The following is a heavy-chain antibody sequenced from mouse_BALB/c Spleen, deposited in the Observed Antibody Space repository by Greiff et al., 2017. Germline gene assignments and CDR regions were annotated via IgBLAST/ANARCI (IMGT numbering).Heavy chain of an antibody. CDR3: ARGTTVVESLYYFDY. D-gene: IGHD1-1*01. Sequence: EVQRVESGGGLVKPGGSLKLSCAASGFTFSSYAMSWVRQTPEKRLEWVATISSGGSYTYYPDSVKGRFTISRDNAKNTLYLQMSSLRSEDTAMYYCARGTTVVESLYYFDYWGQGTTLTVSS. CDR1: GFTFSSYA. V-gene: IGHV5-9-3*01. J-gene: IGHJ2*01. CDR2: ISSGGSYT.